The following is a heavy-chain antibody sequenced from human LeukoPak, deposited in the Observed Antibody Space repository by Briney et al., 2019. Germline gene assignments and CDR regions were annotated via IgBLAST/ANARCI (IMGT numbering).Heavy chain of an antibody. V-gene: IGHV3-9*01. CDR3: VKGGCSSISCYCDY. J-gene: IGHJ4*02. D-gene: IGHD2-2*01. CDR2: ISWNRGTI. CDR1: GFSFDDYA. Sequence: GGSLRLSCVASGFSFDDYAMHWVRQAPGKGLEWVSGISWNRGTIGYADSVQGRFTISRDNAKNSLYLQMNSLRAEDTALYYCVKGGCSSISCYCDYWGQGTLVTVFS.